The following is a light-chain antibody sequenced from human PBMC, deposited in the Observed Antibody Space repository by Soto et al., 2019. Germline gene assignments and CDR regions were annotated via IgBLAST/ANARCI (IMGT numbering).Light chain of an antibody. CDR2: DDN. CDR3: GSWDSSLSAYV. J-gene: IGLJ1*01. CDR1: SPNIGGNS. V-gene: IGLV1-51*01. Sequence: QSALTQPRSVSAAPGQKVTISCSRSSPNIGGNSVSWYQQLPGTAPKLLIYDDNKRPSGIPDRFSGSKSGTSATLGITGFQTGDEADYYCGSWDSSLSAYVFGTGTKVTVL.